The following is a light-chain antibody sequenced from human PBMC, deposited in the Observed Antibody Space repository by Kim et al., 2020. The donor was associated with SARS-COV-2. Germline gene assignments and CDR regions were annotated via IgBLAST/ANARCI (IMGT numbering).Light chain of an antibody. CDR2: RDN. CDR1: NSNIAVNA. CDR3: ATWDDSLDAWV. J-gene: IGLJ3*02. V-gene: IGLV1-44*01. Sequence: QSVLTQPPSASGTPGQRVTISCSGSNSNIAVNAVHWYQQLPGTAPKLLIYRDNQRPSGVPDRFSASKSGTSASLALSGLLSEDEADYYCATWDDSLDAWVFGGGTKVTVL.